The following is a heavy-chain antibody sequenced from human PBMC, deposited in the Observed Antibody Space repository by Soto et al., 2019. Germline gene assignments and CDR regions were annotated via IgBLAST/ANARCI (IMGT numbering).Heavy chain of an antibody. V-gene: IGHV4-59*01. CDR1: GGSISTYC. Sequence: SETLYLTCTVSGGSISTYCWSWIRQPPGKGLEWIGYIYYSGSTNYNPSLKSRVTISVDTSKNQFSLKLSSVTAADTAVYYCAGSGSSPYYYYYGMDVWGQGTTVT. CDR3: AGSGSSPYYYYYGMDV. D-gene: IGHD3-10*01. J-gene: IGHJ6*02. CDR2: IYYSGST.